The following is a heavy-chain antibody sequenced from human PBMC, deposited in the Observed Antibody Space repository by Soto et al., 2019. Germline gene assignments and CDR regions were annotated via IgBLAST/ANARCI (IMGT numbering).Heavy chain of an antibody. CDR3: ATGRYDFWSGYRRYAFDI. CDR1: GYTLTELS. CDR2: FDPEDGET. V-gene: IGHV1-24*01. Sequence: ASVKVSCKVSGYTLTELSMQGVRQAPGKGPEWMGGFDPEDGETIYAQKFQGRVTMTEDTSTDTAYMELSSLRSEDTAVYYCATGRYDFWSGYRRYAFDIWGQGTMVTVSS. J-gene: IGHJ3*02. D-gene: IGHD3-3*01.